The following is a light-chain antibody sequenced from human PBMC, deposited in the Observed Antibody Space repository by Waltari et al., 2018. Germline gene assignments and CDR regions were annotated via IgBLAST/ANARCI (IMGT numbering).Light chain of an antibody. CDR3: CSYAGSGTFVV. J-gene: IGLJ2*01. Sequence: QSALTQPAPVSGSPGQPITISCTGTSSAVGSTNLVSWYQQHPGQAPKVVIYAGSERPSGISNRCSGSKSGITASLTISGLQPEDEADYYCCSYAGSGTFVVFGGGTKLTVL. CDR1: SSAVGSTNL. CDR2: AGS. V-gene: IGLV2-23*03.